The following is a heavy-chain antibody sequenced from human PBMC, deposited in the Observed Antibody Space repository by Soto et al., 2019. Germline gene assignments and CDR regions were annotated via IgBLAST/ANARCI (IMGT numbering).Heavy chain of an antibody. V-gene: IGHV4-4*02. D-gene: IGHD3-3*01. CDR3: ASRTIFGGVTSDY. J-gene: IGHJ4*02. CDR2: IYHSGST. CDR1: GGSISSSNW. Sequence: QVQLQESGPGLVKPSGTLSLTCAVSGGSISSSNWWSWVRQPPGKGLEWIGEIYHSGSTNYNPSLKRRGTVTVDKSKTQFSLKLSFVTAADTAVYYCASRTIFGGVTSDYWGQGALVTVSS.